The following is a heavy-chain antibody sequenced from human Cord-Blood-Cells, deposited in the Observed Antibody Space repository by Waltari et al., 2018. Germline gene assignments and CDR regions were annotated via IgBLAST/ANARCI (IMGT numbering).Heavy chain of an antibody. V-gene: IGHV1-24*01. CDR2: FDPEEGET. CDR1: GYTLPELS. CDR3: ATAPPMVRGVIKYYFDY. J-gene: IGHJ4*02. Sequence: QVQLVQSGAEVKKPGASVKVSCKVSGYTLPELSMHWVRQPPGTGREWRGGFDPEEGETIDAQKCQGRVTMTEDTSTDTAYMELSSLRSEDTAVYYCATAPPMVRGVIKYYFDYWGQGTLVTVSS. D-gene: IGHD3-10*01.